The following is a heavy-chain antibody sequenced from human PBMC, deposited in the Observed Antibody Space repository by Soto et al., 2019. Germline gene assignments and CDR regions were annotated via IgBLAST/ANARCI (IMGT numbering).Heavy chain of an antibody. J-gene: IGHJ3*02. CDR3: ARADCSSTSCYDAFDN. CDR1: GFTFSSYW. Sequence: GGSLRLSCAASGFTFSSYWMSWVRQAPGKGLEWVANIKQDGSEKYYVESVKGRFTISRDNAKNSLYLQMNSLRAEDTAVYYCARADCSSTSCYDAFDNWGQGTMVTVSS. D-gene: IGHD2-2*01. CDR2: IKQDGSEK. V-gene: IGHV3-7*01.